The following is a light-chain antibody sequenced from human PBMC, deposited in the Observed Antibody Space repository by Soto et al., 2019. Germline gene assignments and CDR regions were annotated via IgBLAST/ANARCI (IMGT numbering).Light chain of an antibody. CDR3: QQVAMWPIT. V-gene: IGKV3-20*01. Sequence: VLTQSAGTLSLSPGERATLSCRASLSVSGNFLAWYQENPGQPPGLLIYGAHRRALGIPPSFGASGPGTDFTLTIASLDPEDFAVYYCQQVAMWPITFGQGTRLEI. CDR1: LSVSGNF. J-gene: IGKJ5*01. CDR2: GAH.